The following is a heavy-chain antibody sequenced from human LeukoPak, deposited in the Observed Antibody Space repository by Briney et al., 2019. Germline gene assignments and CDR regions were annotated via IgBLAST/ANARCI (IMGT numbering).Heavy chain of an antibody. J-gene: IGHJ4*02. D-gene: IGHD1-14*01. CDR3: ARGVEPLAANTLAY. CDR2: LYSDGNT. V-gene: IGHV3-53*01. CDR1: GFTVITND. Sequence: GGSLRLSCAASGFTVITNDMTWVRQAPGKGLEWVSVLYSDGNTKYADSVQGRFTISRDNSKNTLYLEMNSLSLDDTAVYYCARGVEPLAANTLAYWGQGTLVTVSS.